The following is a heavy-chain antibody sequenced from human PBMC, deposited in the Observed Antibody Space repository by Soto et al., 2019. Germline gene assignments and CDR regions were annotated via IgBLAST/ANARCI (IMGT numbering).Heavy chain of an antibody. CDR3: ARSPLGYDYVRQTWREVGDSFDI. J-gene: IGHJ3*02. CDR2: LIHGGST. V-gene: IGHV4-34*12. CDR1: GASLGGFH. Sequence: SETLSLTCAIYGASLGGFHWTWLRQAPGKGLEWIGELIHGGSTNYNPSLKSRVSFSLYTSKNQFSLHLMSVTAAEKAVYYCARSPLGYDYVRQTWREVGDSFDIWGRGTMVTVSS. D-gene: IGHD3-16*01.